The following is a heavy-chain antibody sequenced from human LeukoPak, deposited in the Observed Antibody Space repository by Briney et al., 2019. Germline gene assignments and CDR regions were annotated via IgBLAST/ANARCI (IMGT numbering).Heavy chain of an antibody. CDR3: ARASTIAAAGISTYYYYMDV. J-gene: IGHJ6*03. CDR1: GGSISSRNW. V-gene: IGHV4-4*02. D-gene: IGHD6-13*01. CDR2: IYHSGST. Sequence: SETLSLTCAVSGGSISSRNWWSWVRQPPGKGLEWIGEIYHSGSTNYNPSLKSRVTISVDKSKNQFSLKLSSVTAADTAVYYCARASTIAAAGISTYYYYMDVWGKGTTVTVSS.